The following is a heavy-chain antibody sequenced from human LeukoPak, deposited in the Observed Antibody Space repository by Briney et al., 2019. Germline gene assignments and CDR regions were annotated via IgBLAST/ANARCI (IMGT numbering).Heavy chain of an antibody. CDR3: AKEYDLWHEQGNWFDT. J-gene: IGHJ5*02. D-gene: IGHD3-3*01. V-gene: IGHV3-53*01. CDR1: GGFISSYY. Sequence: PSETLSLTCTVSGGFISSYYWSWVRQAPGKGLEWVSAINDDTPYYTDSVKGRFTVSRDNSRDTLYLHLNSLRAEDTAIYYCAKEYDLWHEQGNWFDTWGQEVLVTVSS. CDR2: INDDTP.